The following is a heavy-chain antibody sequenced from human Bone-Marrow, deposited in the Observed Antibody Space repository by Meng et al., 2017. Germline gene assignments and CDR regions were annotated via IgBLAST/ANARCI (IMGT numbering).Heavy chain of an antibody. CDR3: ARGPLSAAGTMGYFQH. CDR2: IYYSGST. CDR1: GGSISSGGYY. V-gene: IGHV4-31*03. D-gene: IGHD6-13*01. J-gene: IGHJ1*01. Sequence: GQRRWRGQGLVKPSQALSLARTGSGGSISSGGYYGSWIRQHPGKGLEWIGYIYYSGSTYYNPSLKSRVTISVDTSKNQFSLKLSSVTAADTAVYYCARGPLSAAGTMGYFQHWGQGTLVTVSS.